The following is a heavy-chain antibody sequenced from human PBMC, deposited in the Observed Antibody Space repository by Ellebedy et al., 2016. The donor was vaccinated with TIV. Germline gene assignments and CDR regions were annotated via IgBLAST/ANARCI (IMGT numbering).Heavy chain of an antibody. Sequence: GESLKISXAASGFTFSSYSMNWVRQAPGKGLEWVSYISSSSSTIYYADSVKGRFTISRDNAKNSLYLQMNSLRAEDTAVYYCARGKPGMDVWGQGTTVTVSS. V-gene: IGHV3-48*04. J-gene: IGHJ6*02. CDR1: GFTFSSYS. CDR3: ARGKPGMDV. CDR2: ISSSSSTI.